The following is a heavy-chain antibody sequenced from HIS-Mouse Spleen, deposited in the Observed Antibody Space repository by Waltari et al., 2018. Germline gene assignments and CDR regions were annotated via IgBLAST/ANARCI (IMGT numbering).Heavy chain of an antibody. CDR3: ARDGLGPYWYFDL. D-gene: IGHD7-27*01. Sequence: QLQLQESGPGLVKPSETLSLTCTVSGGSISSSSYYWGWNRQPPGKGLEWIGSIYYSGSTYYNPSLKSRVTISVDTSKNQFSLKLSSVTAADTAVYYCARDGLGPYWYFDLWGRGTLVTVSS. V-gene: IGHV4-39*07. CDR1: GGSISSSSYY. J-gene: IGHJ2*01. CDR2: IYYSGST.